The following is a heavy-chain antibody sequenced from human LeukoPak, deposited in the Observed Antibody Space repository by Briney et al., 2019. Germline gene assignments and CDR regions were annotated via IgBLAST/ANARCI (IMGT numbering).Heavy chain of an antibody. J-gene: IGHJ4*02. CDR1: GFTFSSYS. CDR2: ISSSSSFI. CDR3: ARVVAAYFDY. D-gene: IGHD2-15*01. V-gene: IGHV3-21*01. Sequence: GGSLRLSCAASGFTFSSYSMNWVRQAPGKGLEWVSSISSSSSFIYYADSVKGRFTISRDNAKNSLYLQMNSLRAEDTAVYYCARVVAAYFDYWGQGTLVTVSS.